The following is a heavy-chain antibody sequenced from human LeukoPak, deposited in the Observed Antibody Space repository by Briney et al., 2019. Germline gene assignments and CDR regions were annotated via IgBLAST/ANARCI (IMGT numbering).Heavy chain of an antibody. J-gene: IGHJ5*02. D-gene: IGHD3-10*01. CDR3: AKDFYGSGINWFDT. Sequence: GGSLRLSCAASGFTFSSYSMSWVLQPPGNGLEWVSAIAGRGGRTFYANSVKGRFTISRDNSKNTLYLQMNSLRAEDTAVYYCAKDFYGSGINWFDTWGQGTLVTVSS. V-gene: IGHV3-23*01. CDR2: IAGRGGRT. CDR1: GFTFSSYS.